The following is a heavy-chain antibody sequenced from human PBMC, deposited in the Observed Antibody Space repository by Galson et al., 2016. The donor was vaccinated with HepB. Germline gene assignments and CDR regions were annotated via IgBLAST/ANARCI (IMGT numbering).Heavy chain of an antibody. J-gene: IGHJ4*02. V-gene: IGHV3-48*03. CDR2: ITSSGNNA. CDR1: GFIFRSYV. Sequence: SLRLSCAASGFIFRSYVMNWVRQAPGKGLEYISYITSSGNNANYADSVKGRFTITRDTVKNTLYLQMNSLTVEDTAMYYCARFYDFWSDSYYFYYWGPGTLVTVSS. D-gene: IGHD3-3*01. CDR3: ARFYDFWSDSYYFYY.